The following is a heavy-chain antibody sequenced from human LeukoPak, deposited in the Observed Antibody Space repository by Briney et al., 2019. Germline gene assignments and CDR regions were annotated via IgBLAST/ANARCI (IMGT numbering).Heavy chain of an antibody. CDR3: ARGGPYYYDSSGYYIGY. CDR2: INPNNGGT. D-gene: IGHD3-22*01. J-gene: IGHJ4*02. CDR1: GYTFTGYY. Sequence: GASVKVSCKASGYTFTGYYMHSVRHAPGQGLEWMGRINPNNGGTNYTQKFQARVTMTRDTSISTAYMELSRLRSDDTAVYYCARGGPYYYDSSGYYIGYWGQGTLVTVSS. V-gene: IGHV1-2*06.